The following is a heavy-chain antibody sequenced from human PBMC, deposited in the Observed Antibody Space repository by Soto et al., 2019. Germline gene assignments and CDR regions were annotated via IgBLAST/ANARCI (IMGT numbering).Heavy chain of an antibody. Sequence: QVQLVESGGGVVQPGRSLRLSCAASGFTFSSYGMQWVRQAPGKGLEWVAVISYDGSNKYYADSVKGRVTISRDNSKNTLYLQMNSLRAEETSVYYCAKERGYSYGSLYYYYGMDVWGQGPTVTVSS. J-gene: IGHJ6*02. D-gene: IGHD5-18*01. CDR3: AKERGYSYGSLYYYYGMDV. CDR2: ISYDGSNK. CDR1: GFTFSSYG. V-gene: IGHV3-30*18.